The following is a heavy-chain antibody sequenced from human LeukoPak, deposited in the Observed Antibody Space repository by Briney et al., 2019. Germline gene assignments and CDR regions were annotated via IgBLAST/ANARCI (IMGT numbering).Heavy chain of an antibody. V-gene: IGHV4-59*01. CDR2: IYYSGST. D-gene: IGHD6-13*01. Sequence: SETLSLTCTVSGGSISSYYWSWIRQPPGKGLEWIGYIYYSGSTNYNPSLKSRVTISEDTSKNQFSLKLSSVTAADTAVYYCARAAPYSSSWWGRGSNWFDPWGQGTLVTVSS. CDR1: GGSISSYY. J-gene: IGHJ5*02. CDR3: ARAAPYSSSWWGRGSNWFDP.